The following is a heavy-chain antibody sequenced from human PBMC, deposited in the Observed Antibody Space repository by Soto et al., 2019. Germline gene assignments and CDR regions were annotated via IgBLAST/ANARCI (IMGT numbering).Heavy chain of an antibody. J-gene: IGHJ4*02. Sequence: PSETLSLTCTVSGGSVSSGSYYWSWIRQPPGKGLEWIGYIYYSGSTNYNPSLKSRVTISVDTSKNQFSLKLSSVTAADTAVYYCARAPSPYDSSGYSSDYWGQGTLVTVS. CDR3: ARAPSPYDSSGYSSDY. CDR1: GGSVSSGSYY. CDR2: IYYSGST. D-gene: IGHD3-22*01. V-gene: IGHV4-61*01.